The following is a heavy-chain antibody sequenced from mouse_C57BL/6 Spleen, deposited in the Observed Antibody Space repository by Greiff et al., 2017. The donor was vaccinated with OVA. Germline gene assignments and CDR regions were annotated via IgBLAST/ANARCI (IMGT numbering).Heavy chain of an antibody. CDR2: IDPSDSYT. CDR1: GYTFTSYW. V-gene: IGHV1-69*01. J-gene: IGHJ2*01. CDR3: ARKGDYAEEVYFDY. D-gene: IGHD2-4*01. Sequence: QVQLQQPGAELVMPGASVKLSCKASGYTFTSYWMHWVKQRPGQGLEWIGEIDPSDSYTNYNQKFKGKSTLTVDKSSSTAYMQLSSLTSEDSAVYYCARKGDYAEEVYFDYWGQGTTLTVSS.